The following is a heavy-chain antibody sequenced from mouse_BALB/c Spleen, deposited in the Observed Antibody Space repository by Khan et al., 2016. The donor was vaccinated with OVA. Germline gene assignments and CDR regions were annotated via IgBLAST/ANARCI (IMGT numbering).Heavy chain of an antibody. D-gene: IGHD2-14*01. Sequence: EVQLQESGPGLVKPSQSLSLTCTVTGYSITSDYAWNWIRQFPGNKLEWMGYISYSGNTKYNPSLKSRISITRDTSKNQFFLQLNSVTIEDAATYYCARVYRGDFDYWGQGTTLTVSS. CDR3: ARVYRGDFDY. V-gene: IGHV3-2*02. CDR2: ISYSGNT. CDR1: GYSITSDYA. J-gene: IGHJ2*01.